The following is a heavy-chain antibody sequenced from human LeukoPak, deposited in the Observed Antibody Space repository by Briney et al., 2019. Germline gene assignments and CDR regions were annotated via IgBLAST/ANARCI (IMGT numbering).Heavy chain of an antibody. V-gene: IGHV4-59*08. CDR3: ARHFAYSSSSYFDY. J-gene: IGHJ4*02. CDR2: VYYTGSS. Sequence: EPSETLSLKCTVSGDSINNYYWSWVRQPPGKGMEWIGYVYYTGSSNYNPSLKSRVTMLEDKYKNQFSLRLKSVHVADTAVYYCARHFAYSSSSYFDYWGQGSLVTVSS. CDR1: GDSINNYY. D-gene: IGHD6-6*01.